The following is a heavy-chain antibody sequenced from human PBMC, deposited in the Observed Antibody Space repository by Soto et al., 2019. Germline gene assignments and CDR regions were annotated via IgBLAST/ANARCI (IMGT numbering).Heavy chain of an antibody. J-gene: IGHJ3*02. CDR2: IVVGSGNT. CDR3: AAPGVLRFLEWQDPNFDI. D-gene: IGHD3-3*01. Sequence: SVKVSCKASGFTFTSSAVQWVRQARGQRLEWIGWIVVGSGNTNYAQKFQERVTITRDMSTSTAYMELSSLRSEDTAVYYCAAPGVLRFLEWQDPNFDIWGQGTMVTVSS. CDR1: GFTFTSSA. V-gene: IGHV1-58*01.